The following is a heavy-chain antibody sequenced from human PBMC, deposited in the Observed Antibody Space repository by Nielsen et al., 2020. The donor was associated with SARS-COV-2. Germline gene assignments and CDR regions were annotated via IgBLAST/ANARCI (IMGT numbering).Heavy chain of an antibody. CDR2: IYSGGST. V-gene: IGHV3-53*01. J-gene: IGHJ4*02. D-gene: IGHD3-10*01. Sequence: GGSLRLSCAASGFTVSSNYMSWVRQAPGKGLEWVSVIYSGGSTYYADSVKGRFTISRDNAKNSLYLQMNSLRAEDTAVYYCARFARGPFGYWGQGTLVTVSS. CDR3: ARFARGPFGY. CDR1: GFTVSSNY.